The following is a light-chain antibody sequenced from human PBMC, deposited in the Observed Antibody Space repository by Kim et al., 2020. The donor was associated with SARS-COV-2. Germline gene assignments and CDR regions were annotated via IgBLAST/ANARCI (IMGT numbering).Light chain of an antibody. CDR1: QSVNSNY. CDR2: AAS. J-gene: IGKJ1*01. CDR3: QQYDRSPWA. Sequence: EIVLTQSPGTLSLSPGERATLSCRASQSVNSNYFAWYQQKPGQSPRLLIYAASSRATGIPDRFSGSGSGTDFTLTISRLQPEDFAVYYCQQYDRSPWAFGQGTKVDIK. V-gene: IGKV3-20*01.